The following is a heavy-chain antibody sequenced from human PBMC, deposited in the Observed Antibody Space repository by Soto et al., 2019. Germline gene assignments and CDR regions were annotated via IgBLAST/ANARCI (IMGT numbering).Heavy chain of an antibody. CDR1: GGSINSSSYY. D-gene: IGHD5-12*01. CDR3: AGSGYGFLGYYFDY. J-gene: IGHJ4*02. CDR2: IYYSGST. Sequence: SGTLSLTCTVSGGSINSSSYYWAWIRQPPGKGLEWIGSIYYSGSTYYNPSLKSRVTISVDTSKNQFSLKLSSVTAADTAVYYCAGSGYGFLGYYFDYWGQGTLVTVSS. V-gene: IGHV4-39*01.